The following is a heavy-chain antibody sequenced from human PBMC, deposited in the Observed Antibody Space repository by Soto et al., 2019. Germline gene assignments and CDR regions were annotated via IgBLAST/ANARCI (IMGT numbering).Heavy chain of an antibody. CDR2: INAGNGNT. D-gene: IGHD3-3*01. Sequence: ASVKVSCKASGYTFTSYAMHWVRQAPGQRLEWMGWINAGNGNTKYSQKFQGRVTITRDTSASTAYVELSSLRSEDTAVYYCGTTYDFWSGYPLDPWGQGTLVTVSS. J-gene: IGHJ5*02. CDR1: GYTFTSYA. V-gene: IGHV1-3*01. CDR3: GTTYDFWSGYPLDP.